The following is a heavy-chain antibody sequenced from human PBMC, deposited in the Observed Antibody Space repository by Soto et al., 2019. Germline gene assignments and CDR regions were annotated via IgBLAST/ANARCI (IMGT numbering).Heavy chain of an antibody. CDR2: IYYSGST. Sequence: PSETLSLTCTVSGGSISSGGYYWSWIRQHPGKGLEWIGYIYYSGSTYYNPSLKSRVTISVDTSKNQFSLKLSSVTAADTAVYYCARESRGYDFWSGYYTGMEYYYGMDVWGQGTTVTVSS. CDR1: GGSISSGGYY. J-gene: IGHJ6*02. D-gene: IGHD3-3*01. CDR3: ARESRGYDFWSGYYTGMEYYYGMDV. V-gene: IGHV4-31*03.